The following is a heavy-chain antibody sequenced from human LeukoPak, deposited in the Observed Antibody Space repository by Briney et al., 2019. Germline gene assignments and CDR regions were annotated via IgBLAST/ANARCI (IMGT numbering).Heavy chain of an antibody. Sequence: ASVKVSCKTFGYAFSGHYVQWLRQAPGQGLEWLGWINPNSGVSNYAQNFQGRVTMTTDPSIKTAYLEMSRLRLDDTAVYYCARDRPYHDGSGSYFDYWGQGTQITVSS. CDR2: INPNSGVS. V-gene: IGHV1-2*02. J-gene: IGHJ4*02. CDR1: GYAFSGHY. D-gene: IGHD3-10*01. CDR3: ARDRPYHDGSGSYFDY.